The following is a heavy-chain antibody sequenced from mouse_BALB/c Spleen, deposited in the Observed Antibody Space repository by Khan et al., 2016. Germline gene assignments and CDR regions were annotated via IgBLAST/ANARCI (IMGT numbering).Heavy chain of an antibody. V-gene: IGHV3-8*02. Sequence: EVQLQESGPSLVKPSQTLSLTCSVTGDSITSGYWNWIRKFPGNKLEYMGYISYSGSTYYNPSLNSRISVTRDTSTNQSYLQLNSVTTEDTDTYDCARLTSSWYFDVWGAGTTVTVSS. CDR1: GDSITSGY. CDR2: ISYSGST. J-gene: IGHJ1*01. CDR3: ARLTSSWYFDV.